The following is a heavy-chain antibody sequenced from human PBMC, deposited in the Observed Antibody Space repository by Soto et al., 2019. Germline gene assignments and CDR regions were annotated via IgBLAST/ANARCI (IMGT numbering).Heavy chain of an antibody. CDR2: INPSGGST. CDR3: ARVETYYDYGGNPIWYYGMDV. Sequence: ASVKVSCKASGYTFTSYYMHWVRQAPGQGLEWMGIINPSGGSTSYAQKFQGRVTMTRDTSTSTVYMELSSLRSEDTAVYYCARVETYYDYGGNPIWYYGMDVWGQGTTVTVSS. D-gene: IGHD4-17*01. V-gene: IGHV1-46*01. CDR1: GYTFTSYY. J-gene: IGHJ6*02.